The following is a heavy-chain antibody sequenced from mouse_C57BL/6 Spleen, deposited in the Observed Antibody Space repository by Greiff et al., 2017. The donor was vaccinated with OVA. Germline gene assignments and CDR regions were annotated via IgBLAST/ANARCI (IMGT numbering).Heavy chain of an antibody. J-gene: IGHJ4*01. Sequence: QVQLQQSGPGLVQPSQSLSITCTVSGFSLTSYGVHWVRQSPGKGLEWLGVIWSGGSTDYNAAFISRLSISKDNSKSQVFFKMNSLQADDTAIYYCARNLGDYSNYAFYYAMDYWGQGTSVTVSS. CDR2: IWSGGST. CDR3: ARNLGDYSNYAFYYAMDY. CDR1: GFSLTSYG. D-gene: IGHD2-5*01. V-gene: IGHV2-2*01.